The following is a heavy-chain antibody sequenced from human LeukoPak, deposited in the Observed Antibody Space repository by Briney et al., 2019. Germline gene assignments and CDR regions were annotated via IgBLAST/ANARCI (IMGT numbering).Heavy chain of an antibody. CDR2: ISHDGSKK. CDR3: AKDWKFYYVSGSFFPDN. D-gene: IGHD3-10*01. V-gene: IGHV3-30-3*01. CDR1: GFAFSSYA. Sequence: PGVSLRLSCAASGFAFSSYAVHWVRQAPGQGLEFVAVISHDGSKKYYADFVKGRFTISKDNSKNPLYLHMNSLIPEDTAVYFCAKDWKFYYVSGSFFPDNWAPGTLVNVSS. J-gene: IGHJ4*02.